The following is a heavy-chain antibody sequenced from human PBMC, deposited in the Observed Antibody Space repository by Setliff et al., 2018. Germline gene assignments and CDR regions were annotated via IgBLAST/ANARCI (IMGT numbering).Heavy chain of an antibody. Sequence: KPSETLSLTCSVSGGSIGSSFWNWIRQSPGKGLEWIGYRSARGDTNSNPSLRSRLSMSVDTSKNQFSLRLSSVTAADTAVYYCASPRRDDLDSPFDAFDIWGQGTMVT. J-gene: IGHJ3*02. CDR2: RSARGDT. V-gene: IGHV4-59*12. CDR1: GGSIGSSF. D-gene: IGHD3-3*01. CDR3: ASPRRDDLDSPFDAFDI.